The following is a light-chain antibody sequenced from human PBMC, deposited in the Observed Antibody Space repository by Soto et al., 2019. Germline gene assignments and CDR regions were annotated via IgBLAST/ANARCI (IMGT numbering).Light chain of an antibody. CDR1: QSVSSN. V-gene: IGKV3-15*01. CDR3: QQYNNWPSWT. J-gene: IGKJ1*01. CDR2: AAS. Sequence: EIVMTQSPATLSVSPGERAALSCRASQSVSSNLAWYQQKPGQAPSLLIYAASPRAPGIPARFSGSGSGTEFTLTISSLQSEDFAVYYCQQYNNWPSWTFGQGTKVEVK.